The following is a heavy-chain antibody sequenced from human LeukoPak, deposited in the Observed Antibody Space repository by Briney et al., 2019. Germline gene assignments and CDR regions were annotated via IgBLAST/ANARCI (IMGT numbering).Heavy chain of an antibody. CDR3: ARGGYCSSTSCYYYYYMDV. Sequence: SETLSLTCTVSGGSLSSSSYYWGWIRQPPGKGLEWIGSIYYSGSTYYNPSLNSRVTISVDTSKSQFSLRLSSVTAADTAVYYCARGGYCSSTSCYYYYYMDVWGKGTTVTVSS. D-gene: IGHD2-2*01. J-gene: IGHJ6*03. CDR2: IYYSGST. CDR1: GGSLSSSSYY. V-gene: IGHV4-39*01.